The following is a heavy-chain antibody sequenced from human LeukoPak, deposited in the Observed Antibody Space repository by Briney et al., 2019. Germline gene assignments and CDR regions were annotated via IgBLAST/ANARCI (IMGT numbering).Heavy chain of an antibody. CDR3: AKDPIWNSGYDLLPRQSDY. V-gene: IGHV3-23*01. J-gene: IGHJ4*02. CDR1: GFSFSSFT. CDR2: ISGSGGST. Sequence: GGSLRLSCAASGFSFSSFTMSWVRQAPGKGLEWVSAISGSGGSTYYADSVKGRFTISRDNSKNTLYLQMNSLRAEDTAVYYCAKDPIWNSGYDLLPRQSDYWGQRTLVTVSS. D-gene: IGHD5-12*01.